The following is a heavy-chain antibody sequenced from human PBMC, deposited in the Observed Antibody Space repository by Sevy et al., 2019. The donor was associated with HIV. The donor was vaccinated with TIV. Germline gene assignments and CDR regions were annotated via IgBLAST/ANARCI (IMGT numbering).Heavy chain of an antibody. D-gene: IGHD2-15*01. V-gene: IGHV1-2*02. CDR2: INPNSGGT. J-gene: IGHJ4*02. Sequence: ASVVSCKASGYTFTGYYMHWVRQAPGQGLEWMGWINPNSGGTNYAQKFQGRVTMTRDTSISTAYMELSRLRSDDTAVYYCAREAYCSGGSCYSEKFDYWGQGTLVTVSS. CDR1: GYTFTGYY. CDR3: AREAYCSGGSCYSEKFDY.